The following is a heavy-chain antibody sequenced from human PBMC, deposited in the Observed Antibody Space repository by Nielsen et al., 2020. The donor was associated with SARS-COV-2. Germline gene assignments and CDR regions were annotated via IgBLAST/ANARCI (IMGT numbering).Heavy chain of an antibody. V-gene: IGHV4-59*01. J-gene: IGHJ5*02. CDR1: GGSISSYY. CDR2: IFYSGST. D-gene: IGHD2-2*01. Sequence: SETLSLTCSVSGGSISSYYWSWIRQPPGKELKWIGYIFYSGSTHHNPSLKSRVTISADTSKKYCTRSSCKDVKPPPRAHRSSPWR. CDR3: SP.